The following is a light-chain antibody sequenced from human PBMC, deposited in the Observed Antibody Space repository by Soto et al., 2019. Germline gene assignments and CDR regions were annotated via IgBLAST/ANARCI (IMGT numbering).Light chain of an antibody. V-gene: IGLV2-14*01. J-gene: IGLJ2*01. CDR2: DVS. CDR3: SSYTSGSPLV. CDR1: SSDVGGYNY. Sequence: QSALTQPASVSGSPGQSITISCTGTSSDVGGYNYVSWYQQHPGKAPKLMIYDVSNRPSGVSNRFSGSKSGNTASLTISGLQAEDEANYYCSSYTSGSPLVFGGGTRLT.